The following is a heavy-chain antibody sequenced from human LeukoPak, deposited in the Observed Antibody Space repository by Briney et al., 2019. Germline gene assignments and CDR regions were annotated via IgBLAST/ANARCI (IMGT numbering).Heavy chain of an antibody. CDR1: GGSFSGYY. V-gene: IGHV4-34*01. J-gene: IGHJ4*02. Sequence: PSQTLSLTCAVYGGSFSGYYWSWIRQPPGKWLEWIGEINHSGSTNYNPSLKSRVTISVDTSKNQFSLKLSSVTAADTAVYYCARGFYDYVWGSYRRDGNYFDYWGQGTLVTVSS. D-gene: IGHD3-16*02. CDR3: ARGFYDYVWGSYRRDGNYFDY. CDR2: INHSGST.